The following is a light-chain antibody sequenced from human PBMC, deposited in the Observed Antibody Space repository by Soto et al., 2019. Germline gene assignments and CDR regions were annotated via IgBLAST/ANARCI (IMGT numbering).Light chain of an antibody. J-gene: IGKJ3*01. CDR2: AAS. Sequence: DIQMTQSPSSLSASVGDRVTITCRASQSISSYLNWYQQKPGKAPKLLIYAASSLQSGVPSRFSGSGSGTDFTLTISSLQPEEFATYYCQQSYSTIFFGPGTKVDIK. CDR1: QSISSY. V-gene: IGKV1-39*01. CDR3: QQSYSTIF.